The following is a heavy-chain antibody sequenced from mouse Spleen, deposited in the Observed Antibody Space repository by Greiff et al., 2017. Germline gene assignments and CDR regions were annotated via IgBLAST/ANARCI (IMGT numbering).Heavy chain of an antibody. CDR3: AREGGNYGVFDY. D-gene: IGHD2-1*01. CDR2: IYPGNVNT. V-gene: IGHV1S56*01. Sequence: QVQLKQSGPELVKPGVSVRISCKASGYTFTSYYIHWVKQRPGQGLEWIGWIYPGNVNTKYNEKFKGKATLTADKSSSTAYMQLSSLTSEDSAVYFCAREGGNYGVFDYWGQGTTLTVSS. CDR1: GYTFTSYY. J-gene: IGHJ2*01.